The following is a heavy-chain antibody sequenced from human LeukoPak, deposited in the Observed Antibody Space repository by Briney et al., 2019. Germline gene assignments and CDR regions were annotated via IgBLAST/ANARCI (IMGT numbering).Heavy chain of an antibody. J-gene: IGHJ6*02. CDR2: IYYSGST. CDR3: ARVLPDIVVGYGMDV. D-gene: IGHD2-15*01. Sequence: SETLSLTCTVSGGSISSYYWSWIRQPPGKGLEWLGYIYYSGSTNYNPSLESRVTISVDTSKNQFSLKLSSVTAADTAVYYCARVLPDIVVGYGMDVWGQGTTVTVSS. V-gene: IGHV4-59*01. CDR1: GGSISSYY.